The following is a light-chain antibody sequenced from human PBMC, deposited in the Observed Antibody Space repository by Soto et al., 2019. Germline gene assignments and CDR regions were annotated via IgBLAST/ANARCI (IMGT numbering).Light chain of an antibody. V-gene: IGKV1-5*01. CDR2: DAS. Sequence: DIQMTQSPSSLSATVGDRVTITCRASQTIGKYLNWYQQQPGKVPKLLIYDASYLQSGVPARFSGSGSGTEFTLTISSLQPDDFATYYCQQYNTYSTFGQGTRLEIK. CDR3: QQYNTYST. J-gene: IGKJ5*01. CDR1: QTIGKY.